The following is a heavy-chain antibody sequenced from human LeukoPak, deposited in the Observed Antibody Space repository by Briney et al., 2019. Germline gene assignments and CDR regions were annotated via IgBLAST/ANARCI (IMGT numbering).Heavy chain of an antibody. D-gene: IGHD2-2*02. V-gene: IGHV3-48*03. J-gene: IGHJ4*02. CDR1: GFTFSSYE. CDR3: ARDHCSSTSCYTDY. Sequence: GGSLRLSCAASGFTFSSYEMNWVRQAPGKGLEWVSYISSSGSTIYYADSVKGQFTISRDNAKNSLYLQMNSLRAEDTAVYYCARDHCSSTSCYTDYWGQGTLVTVSS. CDR2: ISSSGSTI.